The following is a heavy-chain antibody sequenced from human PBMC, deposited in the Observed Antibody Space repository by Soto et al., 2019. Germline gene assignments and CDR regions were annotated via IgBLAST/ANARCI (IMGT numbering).Heavy chain of an antibody. CDR3: TKDMNYYGSGSPHIFDY. Sequence: GGSLRLSCAASGFTFDNYAMHWVRQAPGKGLEWVSGISWNSGSIGYADSVKGRITISRDNVKNSVHLQMNSLRVEDTALYYCTKDMNYYGSGSPHIFDYWGQGTLVTVSS. D-gene: IGHD3-10*01. CDR1: GFTFDNYA. J-gene: IGHJ4*02. CDR2: ISWNSGSI. V-gene: IGHV3-9*01.